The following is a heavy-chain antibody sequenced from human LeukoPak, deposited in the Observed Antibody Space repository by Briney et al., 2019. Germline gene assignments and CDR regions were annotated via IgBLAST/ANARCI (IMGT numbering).Heavy chain of an antibody. J-gene: IGHJ4*02. V-gene: IGHV3-7*01. CDR2: IKQDGSEK. CDR1: GFTISSYW. CDR3: ARDVGKYYFDY. D-gene: IGHD1-26*01. Sequence: GGSLRLSCAASGFTISSYWMPWVRQAPGKGLEWVANIKQDGSEKNYVDSVKGRFTISRDNAKNSLILQMNSLRDEDTAVYYCARDVGKYYFDYWGQGTLVTVSS.